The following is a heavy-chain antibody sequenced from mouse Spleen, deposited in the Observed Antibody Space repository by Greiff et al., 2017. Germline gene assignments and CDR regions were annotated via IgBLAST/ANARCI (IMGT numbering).Heavy chain of an antibody. CDR3: ARDPLYGSSYGWFAY. V-gene: IGHV5-12-1*01. CDR1: GFAFSSYD. CDR2: ISSGGGST. D-gene: IGHD1-1*01. Sequence: DVKLVESGGGLVKPGGSLKLSCAASGFAFSSYDMSWVRQTPEKRLEWVAYISSGGGSTYYPDTVKGRFTISRDNAKNTLYLQMSSLKSEDTAMYYCARDPLYGSSYGWFAYWGQGTLVTVSA. J-gene: IGHJ3*01.